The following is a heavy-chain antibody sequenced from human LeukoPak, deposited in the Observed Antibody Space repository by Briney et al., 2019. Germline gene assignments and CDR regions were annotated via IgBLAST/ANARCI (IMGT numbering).Heavy chain of an antibody. J-gene: IGHJ4*02. CDR2: ISGSGGST. V-gene: IGHV3-23*01. CDR3: AKDLLALAYCGGDCLR. CDR1: GFTFSSYA. Sequence: PGGSLRLSCAASGFTFSSYAMSWVRQAPGKGLEWVSAISGSGGSTYYADSVKGRFTISRDNSKNTLYLQMNSLRAEDTAVYYCAKDLLALAYCGGDCLRWGQGTLVTVSS. D-gene: IGHD2-21*02.